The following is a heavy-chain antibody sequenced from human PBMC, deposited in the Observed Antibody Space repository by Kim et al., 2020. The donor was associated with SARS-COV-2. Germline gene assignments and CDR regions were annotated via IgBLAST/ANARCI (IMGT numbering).Heavy chain of an antibody. CDR1: GYSISSGYY. CDR2: IYHSGST. J-gene: IGHJ5*02. Sequence: SETLSLTCTVSGYSISSGYYWGWIRQPPGKGLEWIGSIYHSGSTYYNPSLKSRVTISVDTSKNQFSLKLSSVTAADTAVYYCARGPRGGVAPWGQGTLVTVSS. V-gene: IGHV4-38-2*02. D-gene: IGHD3-3*01. CDR3: ARGPRGGVAP.